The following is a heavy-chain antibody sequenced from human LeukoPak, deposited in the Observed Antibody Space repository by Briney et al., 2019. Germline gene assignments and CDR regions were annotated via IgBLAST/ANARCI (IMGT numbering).Heavy chain of an antibody. CDR1: GGSIRGYY. J-gene: IGHJ4*02. D-gene: IGHD5/OR15-5a*01. CDR2: IYSSGST. CDR3: ARANRVSLYYFDY. Sequence: SETLSLTCNVSGGSIRGYYWSWIRQSPEKGLEWIGYIYSSGSTNYNPSLKSRVTMSVDTSKNQLSLKVSSVTAADTAVYYCARANRVSLYYFDYWGQGTLVTVSS. V-gene: IGHV4-59*01.